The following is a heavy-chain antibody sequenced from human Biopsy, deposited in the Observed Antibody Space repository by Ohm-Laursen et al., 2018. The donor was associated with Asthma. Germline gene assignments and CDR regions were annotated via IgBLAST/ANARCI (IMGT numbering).Heavy chain of an antibody. J-gene: IGHJ4*02. CDR3: ARGSLGISGTIYWYDW. Sequence: SLRLSCAASGFTFSTYGMHWVRQAPGKGLERVAVISYDGFNKDYGDSVKGRFTISRDNSKNTLYLQMNSLTPDDTAVYFCARGSLGISGTIYWYDWWGQGTLVTVSS. CDR2: ISYDGFNK. V-gene: IGHV3-30*03. D-gene: IGHD1-7*01. CDR1: GFTFSTYG.